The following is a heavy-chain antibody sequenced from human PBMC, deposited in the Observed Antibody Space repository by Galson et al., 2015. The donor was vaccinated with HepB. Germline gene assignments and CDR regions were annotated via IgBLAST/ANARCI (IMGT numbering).Heavy chain of an antibody. V-gene: IGHV3-30*18. Sequence: SLRLSCAASGVTFSNYGFHWVRQAPGKGLEWVTVISYDGRNKHYADSEKGRFTISRDNSKNMVYLQMNSLRAEDTALYYCAKDPYLYHALAGNMAGFDYWGQGTLVTVSS. J-gene: IGHJ4*02. CDR3: AKDPYLYHALAGNMAGFDY. D-gene: IGHD6-19*01. CDR2: ISYDGRNK. CDR1: GVTFSNYG.